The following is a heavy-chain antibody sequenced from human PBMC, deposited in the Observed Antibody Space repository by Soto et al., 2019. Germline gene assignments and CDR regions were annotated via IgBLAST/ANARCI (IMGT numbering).Heavy chain of an antibody. D-gene: IGHD3-3*01. CDR2: ISAYNGNT. J-gene: IGHJ3*02. CDR3: AKDWREGLPGDAFDI. Sequence: ASVKVSCKASGYTFTSYGISWVRQAPGKGLEWMGWISAYNGNTNYAQKLQGRVTMTTDTSTSTAYMELRSLRTEDTAVYYCAKDWREGLPGDAFDIWGQGTMVTVSS. CDR1: GYTFTSYG. V-gene: IGHV1-18*01.